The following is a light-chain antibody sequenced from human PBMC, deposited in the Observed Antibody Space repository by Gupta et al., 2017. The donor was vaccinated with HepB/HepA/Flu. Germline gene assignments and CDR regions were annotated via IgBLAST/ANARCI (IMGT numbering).Light chain of an antibody. Sequence: HRMVTQSSSASPSLGSSVTLTGTLSSGYSHYSIGWHQQQPRKAPRFLMKVESSGRYNKGSGSPDRFTGSSSGAARYLTLSNLQSEDEADYYCETWDSNIRVFGGGSKLTVL. CDR2: VESSGRY. J-gene: IGLJ2*01. CDR3: ETWDSNIRV. V-gene: IGLV4-60*03. CDR1: SGYSHYS.